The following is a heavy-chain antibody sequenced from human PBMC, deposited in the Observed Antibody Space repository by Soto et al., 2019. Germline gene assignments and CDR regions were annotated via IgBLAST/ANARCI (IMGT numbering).Heavy chain of an antibody. V-gene: IGHV3-73*01. Sequence: VGSLRLSGAASGFTFGGSAMHWVRQASGKGLEWVGHIRSKTNSYATAYAESVKGRFTISRDDSMNTAYLQMNSLKTEDTAVYFCTRQTDAVQWLVVPTDYNFDYWGQGTLVTVSS. CDR3: TRQTDAVQWLVVPTDYNFDY. CDR2: IRSKTNSYAT. D-gene: IGHD6-19*01. CDR1: GFTFGGSA. J-gene: IGHJ4*02.